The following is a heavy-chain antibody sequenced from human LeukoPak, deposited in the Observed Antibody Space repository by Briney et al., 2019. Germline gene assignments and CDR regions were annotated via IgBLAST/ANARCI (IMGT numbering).Heavy chain of an antibody. CDR2: ISGSGGST. CDR3: AKDQGGLLDY. D-gene: IGHD2-21*02. Sequence: GGSLRLSCAASGFTFSTYAMSWVRQAPGKGLEWVSAISGSGGSTYYADSVEGRFTISRDNSKITLYLQMNSLRAEDTAVYYCAKDQGGLLDYWGQGTLVTVSS. CDR1: GFTFSTYA. V-gene: IGHV3-23*01. J-gene: IGHJ4*02.